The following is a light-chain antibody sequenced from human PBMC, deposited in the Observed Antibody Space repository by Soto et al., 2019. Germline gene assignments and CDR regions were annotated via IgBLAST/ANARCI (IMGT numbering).Light chain of an antibody. V-gene: IGKV2-28*01. CDR1: QSLLHSNGYNY. CDR2: LGS. J-gene: IGKJ1*01. CDR3: MQPLQSWT. Sequence: EIVMTQTTLSLPVTPGEPASISCRSSQSLLHSNGYNYLDWYLQRPGQSPRLLIHLGSNRASGVPDRFSGSGSGTDFTLHFSRVEAEDVGVYYCMQPLQSWTFGQGSKV.